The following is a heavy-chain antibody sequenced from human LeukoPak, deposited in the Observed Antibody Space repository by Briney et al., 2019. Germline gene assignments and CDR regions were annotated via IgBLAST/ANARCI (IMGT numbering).Heavy chain of an antibody. Sequence: GGSLRLSCAASGFTFSSYSMNWVRQAPGKGLEWVSSISSSSSYIYYADSVKDRFTISRDNSKNTLYLQMNSLRAEDTAVYYCAREKDSSGWDWGQGTLVTVSS. CDR1: GFTFSSYS. D-gene: IGHD6-19*01. J-gene: IGHJ4*02. CDR2: ISSSSSYI. CDR3: AREKDSSGWD. V-gene: IGHV3-21*01.